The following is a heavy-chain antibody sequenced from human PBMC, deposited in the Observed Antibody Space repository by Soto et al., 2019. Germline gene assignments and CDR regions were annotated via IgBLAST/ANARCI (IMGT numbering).Heavy chain of an antibody. V-gene: IGHV3-64*01. CDR3: ARGGLYYYDSSGYYAY. J-gene: IGHJ4*02. D-gene: IGHD3-22*01. CDR1: GFTFSSYA. Sequence: GGSLRLSCAASGFTFSSYAMHWVRQAPGKGLEYVSAISSNGGSTYYANSVKGRFTISRDNSKNTLYLQMGSLRAEDMAVYYCARGGLYYYDSSGYYAYWGQGTLVTVSS. CDR2: ISSNGGST.